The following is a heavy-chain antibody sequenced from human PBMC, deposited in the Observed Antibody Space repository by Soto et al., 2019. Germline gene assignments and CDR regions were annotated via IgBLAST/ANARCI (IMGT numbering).Heavy chain of an antibody. CDR1: GGSISSGGYS. CDR2: IYHSGST. Sequence: QMQLQESGSGLVKPSQTLSLTCAVSGGSISSGGYSWSWIRQPPGKGLQWIGYIYHSGSTYYNPSLKSQVTLSVDRSKNQFAQKLTSVTAADTAVYYCARSMTTVTTNDYWGQGTLVTVSS. J-gene: IGHJ4*02. CDR3: ARSMTTVTTNDY. V-gene: IGHV4-30-2*01. D-gene: IGHD4-17*01.